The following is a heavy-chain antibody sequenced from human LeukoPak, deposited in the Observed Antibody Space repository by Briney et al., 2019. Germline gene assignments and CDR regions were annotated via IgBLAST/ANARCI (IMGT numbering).Heavy chain of an antibody. Sequence: GGSLRVSCAASGFTFSDYSMNWVRQAPGKGLEWVSSISSNSAYIYYVDSLRGRFTVSRDNAKSSLFLQMNSLRVEDTAVYYCAKYYGSDVASVDVWGQGTTVTVSS. J-gene: IGHJ6*02. V-gene: IGHV3-21*01. CDR2: ISSNSAYI. CDR1: GFTFSDYS. CDR3: AKYYGSDVASVDV. D-gene: IGHD3-10*01.